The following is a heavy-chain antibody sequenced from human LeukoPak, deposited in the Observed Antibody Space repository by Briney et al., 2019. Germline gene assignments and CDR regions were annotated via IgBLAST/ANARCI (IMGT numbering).Heavy chain of an antibody. CDR2: MNPNSGNT. CDR1: GYTFTSYD. Sequence: ASVKVSCKASGYTFTSYDINWVRQATGQGLEWMGWMNPNSGNTGYAQKFQGRVTMTRNTSISTAYMELSSLRSEDTAVYYCARVAEPLGYCSGSICYSGYFQHWGQGTLVTVSS. D-gene: IGHD2-15*01. V-gene: IGHV1-8*01. J-gene: IGHJ1*01. CDR3: ARVAEPLGYCSGSICYSGYFQH.